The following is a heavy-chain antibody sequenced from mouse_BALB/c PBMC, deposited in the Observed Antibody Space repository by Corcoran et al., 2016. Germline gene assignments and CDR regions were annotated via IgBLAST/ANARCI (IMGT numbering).Heavy chain of an antibody. V-gene: IGHV14-3*02. Sequence: EVQLQQSGAELVKPGASVKLSCTASGFNIKDTYMHWVKQRPEQGLEWIGRIDPANGNTKYDPKFQGKATITADTSSNTAYLQLSSVTSEDTAVYYCANWDWYFDVWGAGTTVTVSS. D-gene: IGHD4-1*01. CDR1: GFNIKDTY. J-gene: IGHJ1*01. CDR2: IDPANGNT. CDR3: ANWDWYFDV.